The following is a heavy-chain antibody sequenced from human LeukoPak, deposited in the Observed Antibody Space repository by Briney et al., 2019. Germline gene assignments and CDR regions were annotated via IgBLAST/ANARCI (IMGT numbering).Heavy chain of an antibody. CDR2: ISAYNGNT. CDR1: GYTFTSYG. J-gene: IGHJ6*02. Sequence: ASVKVSCKASGYTFTSYGISWVRQAPGQGLEWMGWISAYNGNTNYAQKLQGRVTMTTDTSTSTAYMELRSLRSDDTAVYYCARDRCSGGSCYHRNYYYGMDVWGQGTTVTVSS. CDR3: ARDRCSGGSCYHRNYYYGMDV. D-gene: IGHD2-15*01. V-gene: IGHV1-18*01.